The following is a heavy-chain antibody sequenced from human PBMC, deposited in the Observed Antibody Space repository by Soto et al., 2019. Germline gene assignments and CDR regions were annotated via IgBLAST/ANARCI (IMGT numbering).Heavy chain of an antibody. V-gene: IGHV4-34*01. CDR1: GGSFSGYY. J-gene: IGHJ6*02. CDR3: ARTLSRRFYYYYYGMDV. CDR2: INHSGST. Sequence: TLSLTCAVYGGSFSGYYWSWIRQPPGKGLEWMGEINHSGSTNYNPSLKSRVTISVDTSKNQFSLKLSSVTAADTAVYYCARTLSRRFYYYYYGMDVWGQGTTVTVSS.